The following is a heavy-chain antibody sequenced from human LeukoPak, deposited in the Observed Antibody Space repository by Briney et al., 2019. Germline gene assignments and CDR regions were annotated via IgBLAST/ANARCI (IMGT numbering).Heavy chain of an antibody. CDR1: GDSISSDTYY. V-gene: IGHV4-39*01. D-gene: IGHD2-2*02. Sequence: SETLSLTCTVSGDSISSDTYYWGWIRQPPGKGLEWIGSIYYSGSTFYNPSLKSRVTISIDTSKNQFSLNLRSVTAADTAVYYCARRPTNFCTSDTVCYRCPWCWFDPWGQGTLVTVSS. CDR3: ARRPTNFCTSDTVCYRCPWCWFDP. CDR2: IYYSGST. J-gene: IGHJ5*02.